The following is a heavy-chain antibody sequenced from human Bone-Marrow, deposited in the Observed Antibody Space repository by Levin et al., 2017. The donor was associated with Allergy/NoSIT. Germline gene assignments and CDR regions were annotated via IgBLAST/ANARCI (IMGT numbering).Heavy chain of an antibody. J-gene: IGHJ5*02. CDR1: GFSFTLVD. CDR2: INPKSGNT. Sequence: ALVKVSCKASGFSFTLVDINWVRQAPGQGLEWMGWINPKSGNTGYAQKFQDRVAMTRNTSINTAYLELSSLTSEDTAIYYCAKGAGWSYGHDWFDPWGQGTLVTVSS. V-gene: IGHV1-8*01. D-gene: IGHD3-16*01. CDR3: AKGAGWSYGHDWFDP.